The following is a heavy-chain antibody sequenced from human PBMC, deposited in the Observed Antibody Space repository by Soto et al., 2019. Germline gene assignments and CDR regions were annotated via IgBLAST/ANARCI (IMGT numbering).Heavy chain of an antibody. CDR2: ISSTSSYT. Sequence: LRLSCAASGFTFSSYAMNWVRQTQERGLEWVSSISSTSSYTHYADSVKGRFTISRDDANNSLFLQMNSLRAEDTAVYYCARDLALAGNYWGQGALVTVSS. D-gene: IGHD6-19*01. CDR1: GFTFSSYA. V-gene: IGHV3-21*01. J-gene: IGHJ4*02. CDR3: ARDLALAGNY.